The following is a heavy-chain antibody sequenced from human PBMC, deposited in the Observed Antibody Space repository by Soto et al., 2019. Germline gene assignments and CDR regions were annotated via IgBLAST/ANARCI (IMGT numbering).Heavy chain of an antibody. J-gene: IGHJ6*02. CDR1: GVTFSARA. Sequence: GGSLRLSCVASGVTFSARAMSWVRQAPGKGLEWVSTFSGSGGNIYYAESVKGRLTISRDDSKNTLYLQMNSLRVEDTAVYYCAKDPPWTVGPLAMDVWGQGTTVTVSS. CDR2: FSGSGGNI. D-gene: IGHD2-2*01. V-gene: IGHV3-23*01. CDR3: AKDPPWTVGPLAMDV.